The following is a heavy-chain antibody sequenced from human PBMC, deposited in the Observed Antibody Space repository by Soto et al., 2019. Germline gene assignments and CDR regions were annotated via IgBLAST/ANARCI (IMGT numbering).Heavy chain of an antibody. J-gene: IGHJ6*02. CDR1: GYTFTGYY. CDR2: ISPNSGGT. CDR3: ARYLRDAITGMDV. Sequence: ASVKVSCKASGYTFTGYYMHWVRQAPGQGLEWMGWISPNSGGTNYAQKFQGWVTMTRDTSISTAYMELSRLRSDDTAVYYCARYLRDAITGMDVWGQGTTVTVSS. D-gene: IGHD4-17*01. V-gene: IGHV1-2*04.